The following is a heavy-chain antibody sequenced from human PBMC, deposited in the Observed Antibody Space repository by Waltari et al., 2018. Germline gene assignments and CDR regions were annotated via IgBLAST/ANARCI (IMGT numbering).Heavy chain of an antibody. CDR1: GGSISSGSYY. D-gene: IGHD3-3*01. J-gene: IGHJ4*02. V-gene: IGHV4-61*02. Sequence: QVQLQESGPGLVKPSQTLSLTCTVSGGSISSGSYYWSWIRQPAGKGLEWIGRVFTSGRSNNTPSLNTRVTISVHTSKTQFSLKLSSVTAADTAVYYCARELYTITIFGVVTAIDYWGQGTLVTVSS. CDR3: ARELYTITIFGVVTAIDY. CDR2: VFTSGRS.